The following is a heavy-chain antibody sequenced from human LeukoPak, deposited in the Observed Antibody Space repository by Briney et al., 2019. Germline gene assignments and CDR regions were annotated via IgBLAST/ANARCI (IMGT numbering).Heavy chain of an antibody. CDR2: INHSGST. D-gene: IGHD3-22*01. Sequence: SETLSLTCTVSGGSISSYYWSWIRQPPGKGLEWIGEINHSGSTNYNPSLKSRVTISVDTSKNQFSLKLSSVTAADTAVYYCARCLDYYDSSGYDYWGQGTLVTVSS. CDR3: ARCLDYYDSSGYDY. CDR1: GGSISSYY. V-gene: IGHV4-34*01. J-gene: IGHJ4*02.